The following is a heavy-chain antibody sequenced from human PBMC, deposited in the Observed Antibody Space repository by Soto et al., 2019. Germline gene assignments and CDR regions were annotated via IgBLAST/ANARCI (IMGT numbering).Heavy chain of an antibody. CDR1: GGTFSSYA. D-gene: IGHD3-22*01. V-gene: IGHV1-69*13. CDR2: IIPIFGTA. CDR3: ARAITMIVAVTGGFDP. Sequence: SVKVSCKASGGTFSSYAISWVRQAPGQGLEWMGGIIPIFGTANYAQKFQGRVTITADESTSTAYMELSSLRSEDTAVFYCARAITMIVAVTGGFDPWGKGTLVTVSS. J-gene: IGHJ5*02.